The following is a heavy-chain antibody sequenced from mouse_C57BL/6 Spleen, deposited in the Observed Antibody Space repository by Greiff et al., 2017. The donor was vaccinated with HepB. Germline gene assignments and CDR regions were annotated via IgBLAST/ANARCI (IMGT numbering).Heavy chain of an antibody. CDR2: ISYDGSN. V-gene: IGHV3-6*01. D-gene: IGHD3-3*01. J-gene: IGHJ1*03. CDR3: AREQGRGWYFDV. CDR1: GYSITSGYY. Sequence: EVKLVESGPGLVKPSQSLSLTCSVTGYSITSGYYWNWIRQFPGNKLEWMGYISYDGSNNYNPSLKNRISITRDTSNNQFFLKLNSVTTEDTATYDCAREQGRGWYFDVWGTGTTVTVSS.